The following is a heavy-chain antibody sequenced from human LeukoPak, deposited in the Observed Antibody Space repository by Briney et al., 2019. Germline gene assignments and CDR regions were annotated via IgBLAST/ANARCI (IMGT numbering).Heavy chain of an antibody. Sequence: GESLKISCAASGFTFRSYWMSWVRQAPGRGLEWVANIKQDGGERYYVDSVKGRFTISRDNAKNSLYLQMNSLRAEDTAVYYCTREYYYGSGSYYNGYWGQGTLVTVSS. CDR2: IKQDGGER. V-gene: IGHV3-7*04. D-gene: IGHD3-10*01. CDR1: GFTFRSYW. CDR3: TREYYYGSGSYYNGY. J-gene: IGHJ4*02.